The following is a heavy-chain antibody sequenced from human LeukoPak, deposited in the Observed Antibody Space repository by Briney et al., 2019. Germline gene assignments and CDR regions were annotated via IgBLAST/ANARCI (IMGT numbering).Heavy chain of an antibody. CDR1: GFTFDDYA. CDR3: AKDVGYYGSGSGNWFDP. D-gene: IGHD3-10*01. V-gene: IGHV3-9*01. Sequence: GGSLRLSCAASGFTFDDYAMHWVRQAPGKGLEWVSGISWNSGSIGYADSVKGRFTISRDNAKNSLYLQMNSLRAEDTALYYCAKDVGYYGSGSGNWFDPWGQGTLVTVSS. J-gene: IGHJ5*02. CDR2: ISWNSGSI.